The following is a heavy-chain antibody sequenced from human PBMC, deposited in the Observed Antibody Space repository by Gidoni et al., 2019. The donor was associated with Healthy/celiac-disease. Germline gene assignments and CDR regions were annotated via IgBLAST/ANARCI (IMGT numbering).Heavy chain of an antibody. CDR2: ISSSSSYI. V-gene: IGHV3-21*01. CDR3: ARGVGYCTNGVCSLDLPEFDY. CDR1: GFTFSSYS. D-gene: IGHD2-8*01. J-gene: IGHJ4*02. Sequence: EVQLVESGGGLVKPGGSLRLSCAASGFTFSSYSMNWVRQAPGKGLEWVSSISSSSSYIYYADSVKGRFTISRDNAKNALYLQMNSLRAEDTAVYYCARGVGYCTNGVCSLDLPEFDYWGQGTLVTVSS.